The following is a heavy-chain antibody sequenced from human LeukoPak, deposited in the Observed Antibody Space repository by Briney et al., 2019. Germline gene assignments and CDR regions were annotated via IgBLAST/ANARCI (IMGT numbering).Heavy chain of an antibody. CDR2: IYYSGST. V-gene: IGHV4-59*01. Sequence: PSETLSLTCTVSGGSISYYYWSWIRQPPGKGLEWIGYIYYSGSTNYNPSLKSRVTISVDTSKNQFSLKLNSVTAADTAVYYCARITYGDNHFDIWGQGSTVTVSS. CDR1: GGSISYYY. CDR3: ARITYGDNHFDI. D-gene: IGHD4-23*01. J-gene: IGHJ3*02.